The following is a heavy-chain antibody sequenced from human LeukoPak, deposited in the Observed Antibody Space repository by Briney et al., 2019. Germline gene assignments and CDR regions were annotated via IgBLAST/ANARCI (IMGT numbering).Heavy chain of an antibody. CDR3: ARAAIAAARIYYYMDV. CDR1: RFTFSSYS. Sequence: GALRLSCAASRFTFSSYSMNWVRQAPGKGLEWVSFISTSSSYIHNADSVKGRFTISRDNAENSLYLQMNSLRAEDTAVYYCARAAIAAARIYYYMDVWGKGTPVTVSS. CDR2: ISTSSSYI. V-gene: IGHV3-21*01. J-gene: IGHJ6*03. D-gene: IGHD6-13*01.